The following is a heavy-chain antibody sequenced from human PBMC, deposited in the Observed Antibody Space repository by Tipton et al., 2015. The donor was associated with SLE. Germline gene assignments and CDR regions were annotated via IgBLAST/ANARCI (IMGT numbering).Heavy chain of an antibody. CDR3: AREGGGHWFDP. J-gene: IGHJ5*02. V-gene: IGHV1-18*01. Sequence: QVQLVQSGAEVKKPGASVKVSCKASGYTFTSYVISWVRQAPGQGLEWMGWISAYSGNTNYAQKLQGRVTMTRDTSTSTVYMELSSLRSEDTAVYYCAREGGGHWFDPWGQGTLVTVSA. CDR1: GYTFTSYV. CDR2: ISAYSGNT.